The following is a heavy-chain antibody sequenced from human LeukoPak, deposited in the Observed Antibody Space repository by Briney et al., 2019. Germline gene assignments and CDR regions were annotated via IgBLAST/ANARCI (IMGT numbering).Heavy chain of an antibody. CDR3: LTIVETTFDTFDI. D-gene: IGHD2/OR15-2a*01. CDR2: ISSSSNYI. CDR1: GCTFSSYS. J-gene: IGHJ3*02. V-gene: IGHV3-21*01. Sequence: PGGSLRLSCAASGCTFSSYSMNWVRQAPGKGLEWVSSISSSSNYIYYADSVKGRFTISRDNAKNSLYLQMNSLRAEDTAVYYCLTIVETTFDTFDIWGQGTMVTVSS.